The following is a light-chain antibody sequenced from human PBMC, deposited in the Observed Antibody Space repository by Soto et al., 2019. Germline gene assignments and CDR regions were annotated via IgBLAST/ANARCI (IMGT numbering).Light chain of an antibody. V-gene: IGKV3-11*01. J-gene: IGKJ2*01. Sequence: EIVLTQSPATLSLSPGERATLSCRASQSVSSYLAWYQQKPGQAPRLLIYDASNRATGIPARFRGSGSGTDFTLTISSLAPEDFAVYYCQQRSNWPPRSTFGQGTKLEIK. CDR3: QQRSNWPPRST. CDR2: DAS. CDR1: QSVSSY.